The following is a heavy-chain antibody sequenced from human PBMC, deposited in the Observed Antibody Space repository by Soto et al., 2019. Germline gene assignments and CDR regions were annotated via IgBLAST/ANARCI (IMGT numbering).Heavy chain of an antibody. CDR3: STRAYDTNGYYRFDP. J-gene: IGHJ5*01. V-gene: IGHV4-34*01. CDR1: GGSFIGHS. D-gene: IGHD3-22*01. Sequence: PSETLSLTCAFYGGSFIGHSWTWIRQSPGKGLEWIGDINHSGRVNYSPSLKSRVTISLDTPKNQFSLTLSAVTAADTAMYYCSTRAYDTNGYYRFDPWGQGTLVTVSS. CDR2: INHSGRV.